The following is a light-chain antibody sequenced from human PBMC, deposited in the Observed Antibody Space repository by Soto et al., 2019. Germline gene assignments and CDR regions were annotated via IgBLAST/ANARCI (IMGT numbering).Light chain of an antibody. CDR1: SSNTGAYNY. V-gene: IGLV2-14*03. Sequence: QSALTQPASVSGSPGQSITISCTGTSSNTGAYNYVSWYQQHPGKAPKLIIFDVSSRPSGVSDRFSGSKSGNTASLTISGLQAEDEADYYCSSYSTTSTLVVFGGGTKLTVL. J-gene: IGLJ2*01. CDR3: SSYSTTSTLVV. CDR2: DVS.